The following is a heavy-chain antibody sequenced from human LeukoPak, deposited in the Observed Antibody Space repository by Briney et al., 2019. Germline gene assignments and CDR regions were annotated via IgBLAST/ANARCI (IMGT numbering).Heavy chain of an antibody. CDR2: IKSKTDGGTT. CDR1: GFTFGDYA. D-gene: IGHD2-15*01. Sequence: PGGSLRLSCTASGFTFGDYAMSWVRQAPGKGLEWVGRIKSKTDGGTTDYAAPVKGRFTISRDDSKNTLYLQMNSLKTEDTAVYYCTTPTLDTRRWWSDAFDIWGQGTMVTVSS. V-gene: IGHV3-15*01. J-gene: IGHJ3*02. CDR3: TTPTLDTRRWWSDAFDI.